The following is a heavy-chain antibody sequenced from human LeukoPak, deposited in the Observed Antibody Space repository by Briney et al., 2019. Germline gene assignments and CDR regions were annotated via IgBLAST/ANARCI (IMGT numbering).Heavy chain of an antibody. Sequence: SETLSLTCTVSGGSISSYYWSWIRQPPGKGLEWIGYIYYSGSTNYNPSLKSRVTISVDTSKNQFSLKLSSVTAADTAVYYCAGQLRYYFDYWGQGTLDTVSS. CDR3: AGQLRYYFDY. D-gene: IGHD5-18*01. CDR1: GGSISSYY. J-gene: IGHJ4*02. CDR2: IYYSGST. V-gene: IGHV4-59*01.